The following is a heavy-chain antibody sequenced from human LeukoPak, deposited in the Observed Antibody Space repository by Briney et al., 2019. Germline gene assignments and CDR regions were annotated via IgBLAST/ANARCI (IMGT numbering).Heavy chain of an antibody. CDR3: ARGSEICGVVTLSNDAFDI. CDR1: GGSISSGGYY. V-gene: IGHV4-30-2*01. D-gene: IGHD3-3*01. J-gene: IGHJ3*02. CDR2: IYHSGST. Sequence: SETLFLTCTVSGGSISSGGYYWSWIRQPPGKGLEWIGYIYHSGSTYYNPSLKSRVTISVDRSKNQFSLKLSSVTAADTAVYYCARGSEICGVVTLSNDAFDIWGQGTMVTVSS.